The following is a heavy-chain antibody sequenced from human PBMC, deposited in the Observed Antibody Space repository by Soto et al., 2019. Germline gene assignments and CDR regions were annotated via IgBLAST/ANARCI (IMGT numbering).Heavy chain of an antibody. Sequence: PSETLSLTCSVSGDSISTISYYWAWIRQPPGKGLEWIGSIYYRGRTYHNPSLKSRATMPVDTSKNQFSPNLRSVTASDTAVYFCARRGSKYYMAPTAYFDTWGEGAMATHSS. J-gene: IGHJ4*02. CDR3: ARRGSKYYMAPTAYFDT. D-gene: IGHD3-10*01. CDR1: GDSISTISYY. CDR2: IYYRGRT. V-gene: IGHV4-39*01.